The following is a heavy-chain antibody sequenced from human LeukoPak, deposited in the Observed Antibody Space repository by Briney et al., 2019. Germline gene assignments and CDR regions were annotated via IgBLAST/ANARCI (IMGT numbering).Heavy chain of an antibody. CDR3: AREASVAPWWYYMDV. V-gene: IGHV4-59*01. J-gene: IGHJ6*03. CDR1: GGSISSYY. CDR2: IYYSGST. D-gene: IGHD2-8*02. Sequence: SETLSLTCTVSGGSISSYYWSWIRQPPGKGLEWIGYIYYSGSTNYNPSLKSRVTISVDTSKNQFSLKLSSVTAADTAVYYCAREASVAPWWYYMDVWGKGTTVTVSS.